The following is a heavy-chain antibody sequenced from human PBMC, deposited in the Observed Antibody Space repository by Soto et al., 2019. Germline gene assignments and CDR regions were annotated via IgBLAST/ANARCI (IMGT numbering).Heavy chain of an antibody. Sequence: SETLSLTCSVSGGTITGGRSSWNWIRQSPGKGLEWIAYIYHSGSTYYNPSLKRRVTISVDRSENQFTLKLTSVTAADTAVYYCVRESVASGPNYFDTWGPGTLVTVSS. D-gene: IGHD6-6*01. CDR2: IYHSGST. CDR3: VRESVASGPNYFDT. J-gene: IGHJ5*02. V-gene: IGHV4-30-2*06. CDR1: GGTITGGRSS.